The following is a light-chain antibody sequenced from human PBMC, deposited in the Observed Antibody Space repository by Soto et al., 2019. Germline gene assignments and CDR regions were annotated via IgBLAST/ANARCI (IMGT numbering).Light chain of an antibody. Sequence: QSVLTQPPSAPGSPGQSVTISCTGTSSDVGGYNYVSWYQQHPGKAPKLMISEVSKRPSGVPDRFSGSKSGNTASLTVSGLQAEDEADYYCSSFAGNNNVVFGGGTKLTVL. J-gene: IGLJ2*01. CDR2: EVS. CDR3: SSFAGNNNVV. V-gene: IGLV2-8*01. CDR1: SSDVGGYNY.